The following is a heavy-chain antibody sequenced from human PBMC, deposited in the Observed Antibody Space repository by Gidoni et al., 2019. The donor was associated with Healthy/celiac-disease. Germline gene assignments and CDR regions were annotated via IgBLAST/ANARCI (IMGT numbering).Heavy chain of an antibody. CDR1: GASISSGSYY. J-gene: IGHJ4*02. D-gene: IGHD2-15*01. V-gene: IGHV4-61*02. CDR2: IYTRGST. Sequence: QVQLQESGPGLVTPSQTLSLTCTVAGASISSGSYYWSWIRQPAGKGLDWTGRIYTRGSTNYNPSLKSRVTISVDTSKNQFSLKLSSVTAADTAVYYCAREGLGGMSFDYWGQGTLVTVSS. CDR3: AREGLGGMSFDY.